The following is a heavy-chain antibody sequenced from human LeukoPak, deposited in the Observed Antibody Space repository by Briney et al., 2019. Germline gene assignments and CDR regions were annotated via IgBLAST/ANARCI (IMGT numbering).Heavy chain of an antibody. V-gene: IGHV1-24*01. J-gene: IGHJ4*02. CDR3: ARGVTWTYYDFWSGYGVFDY. D-gene: IGHD3-3*01. CDR1: GYTLTELS. Sequence: GASVKVSCKVSGYTLTELSMHWVRQAPGKGLEWMGGFDPEDGETIYAQKFQGRVTMTEDTSTDTAYMELSSLRSEDTAVYYCARGVTWTYYDFWSGYGVFDYWGQGTLVTVSS. CDR2: FDPEDGET.